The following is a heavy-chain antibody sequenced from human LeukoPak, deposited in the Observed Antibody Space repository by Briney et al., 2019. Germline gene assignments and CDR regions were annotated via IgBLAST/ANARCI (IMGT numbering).Heavy chain of an antibody. CDR3: ARGRSERFLEWLQKYYFDY. D-gene: IGHD3-3*01. CDR2: INHSGST. V-gene: IGHV4-39*07. CDR1: GGSISSGGYY. J-gene: IGHJ4*02. Sequence: PSETLSLTCTVSGGSISSGGYYWSWIRQPPGKGLEWIGEINHSGSTNYNPSLKSRVTISVDTSKNQFSLKLSSVTAADTAVYYCARGRSERFLEWLQKYYFDYWGQGTLVTVSS.